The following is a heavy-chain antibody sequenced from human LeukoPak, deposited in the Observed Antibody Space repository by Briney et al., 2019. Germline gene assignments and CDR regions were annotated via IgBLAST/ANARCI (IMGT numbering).Heavy chain of an antibody. J-gene: IGHJ4*02. CDR1: GYTFTSYG. V-gene: IGHV1-18*01. CDR3: ARMEEGYGSGIH. Sequence: ASVKVSCKASGYTFTSYGISWVRQAPGQGLEWMGWISAYNGNTNYAQKLQGRVTMTTDTSTSTAYMELRSLRSEDTAVYYCARMEEGYGSGIHWGQGTLVTVSS. D-gene: IGHD3-10*01. CDR2: ISAYNGNT.